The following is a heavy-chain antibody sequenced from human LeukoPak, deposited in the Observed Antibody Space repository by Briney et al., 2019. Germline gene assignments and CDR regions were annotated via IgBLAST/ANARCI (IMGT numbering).Heavy chain of an antibody. V-gene: IGHV3-23*01. CDR3: AKESVGRFDF. D-gene: IGHD2-15*01. CDR1: GFTFSSYW. J-gene: IGHJ4*02. Sequence: GGSLRLSCAASGFTFSSYWMSWVRQAPGKGLEWVSAMSGSGGTTYYADSVKGRFTISRDNSKNTLFLQMNSLRADDTAVYYCAKESVGRFDFWGQGTLVTVSS. CDR2: MSGSGGTT.